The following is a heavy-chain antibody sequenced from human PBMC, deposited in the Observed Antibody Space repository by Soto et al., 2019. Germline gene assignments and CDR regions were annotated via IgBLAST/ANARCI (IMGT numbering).Heavy chain of an antibody. J-gene: IGHJ5*02. CDR2: INPHGGST. CDR1: RDTFTSYY. D-gene: IGHD1-26*01. V-gene: IGHV1-46*01. Sequence: ASVKVSCKAPRDTFTSYYINWVRQAPGQGLEWMGVINPHGGSTAYAQKFKGRVTLTRDTSANTVYMEVSSLTSEDTAMYYCARSSGGNFGIIIEGTNWFAHWGQGTLVTVSP. CDR3: ARSSGGNFGIIIEGTNWFAH.